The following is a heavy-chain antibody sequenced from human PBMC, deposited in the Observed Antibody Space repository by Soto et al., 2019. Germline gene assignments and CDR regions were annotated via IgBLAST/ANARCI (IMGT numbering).Heavy chain of an antibody. CDR1: GGSISSSNW. J-gene: IGHJ5*02. V-gene: IGHV4-4*02. Sequence: PSETLSLTCAVSGGSISSSNWWSWVRQPPGKGLEWIGEIYHSGSTNYNPSLKSRVTISVDKSKNQFSLKLSSVTAADTAVYYCARERNLGYCSSTSCYNWWFDPWGQGTLVTVSS. D-gene: IGHD2-2*02. CDR3: ARERNLGYCSSTSCYNWWFDP. CDR2: IYHSGST.